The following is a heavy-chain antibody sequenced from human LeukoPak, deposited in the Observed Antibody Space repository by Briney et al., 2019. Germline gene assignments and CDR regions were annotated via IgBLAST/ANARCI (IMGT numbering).Heavy chain of an antibody. D-gene: IGHD6-19*01. Sequence: SETPSLTCTVSGGSISSSSYYWGWIRQPPGKGLEWIGEIYHSGSTNYNPSLKSRVTISVDKSKNQFSLKLSSVTAADTAVYYCAGAIAVAGTGYYYYYYMDVWGKGTTVTVSS. CDR3: AGAIAVAGTGYYYYYYMDV. CDR2: IYHSGST. CDR1: GGSISSSSYY. V-gene: IGHV4-39*07. J-gene: IGHJ6*03.